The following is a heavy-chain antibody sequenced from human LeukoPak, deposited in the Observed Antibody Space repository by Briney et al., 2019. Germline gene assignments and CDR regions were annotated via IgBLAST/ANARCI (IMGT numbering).Heavy chain of an antibody. CDR1: GFVLSDYG. V-gene: IGHV3-13*01. CDR3: VRAKRETSSRPWTSGMDV. D-gene: IGHD3/OR15-3a*01. J-gene: IGHJ6*02. CDR2: IGSAGDK. Sequence: GGSLRLSCAASGFVLSDYGIHWVRQGIGKGLDWVSGIGSAGDKYYAGSERGRFTISRENAENFVYLQMNGLRAEDTAIYYCVRAKRETSSRPWTSGMDVWGQGTTVTVSS.